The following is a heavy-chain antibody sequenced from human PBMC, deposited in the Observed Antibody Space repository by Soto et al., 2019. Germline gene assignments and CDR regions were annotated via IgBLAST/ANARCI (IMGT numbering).Heavy chain of an antibody. CDR2: IIPILGIA. V-gene: IGHV1-69*04. Sequence: SVKVSCKASGGTFSSYTISWVRQAPGQGLEWMGRIIPILGIANYAQKFQGRVTITADKSTSTAYMELSSLRSEDTAVYYCAREDYDILTGYYSHYYYYYMDVWGKGTTVTGSS. CDR1: GGTFSSYT. CDR3: AREDYDILTGYYSHYYYYYMDV. J-gene: IGHJ6*03. D-gene: IGHD3-9*01.